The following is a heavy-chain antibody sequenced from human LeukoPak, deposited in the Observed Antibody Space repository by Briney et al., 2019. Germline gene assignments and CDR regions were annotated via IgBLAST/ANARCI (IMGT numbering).Heavy chain of an antibody. V-gene: IGHV3-30-3*01. CDR2: ISYDGSNK. J-gene: IGHJ4*02. D-gene: IGHD6-19*01. CDR1: GSTFSSYA. Sequence: QPGRSLRLSCAASGSTFSSYAMHWVRQAPGKGLEWVAVISYDGSNKYYADSVKGRFTISRDNSKNTLYLQMNSLRAEDTAVYYCARELGSSGGSFDYWGQGTLVTVSS. CDR3: ARELGSSGGSFDY.